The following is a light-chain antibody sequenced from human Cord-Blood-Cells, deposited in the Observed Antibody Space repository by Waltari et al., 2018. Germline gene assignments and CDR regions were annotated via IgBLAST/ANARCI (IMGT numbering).Light chain of an antibody. V-gene: IGLV3-1*01. CDR1: KLGDKY. CDR3: QAWDSSTYV. Sequence: SYELTQPPSVSVSPGQPASITCSGDKLGDKYACWYQQKPGQSPVLVIYQDSKRPSGLPERFSGSNSGNTATLTISGTQAMDEADYYCQAWDSSTYVFGTGTKVTVL. J-gene: IGLJ1*01. CDR2: QDS.